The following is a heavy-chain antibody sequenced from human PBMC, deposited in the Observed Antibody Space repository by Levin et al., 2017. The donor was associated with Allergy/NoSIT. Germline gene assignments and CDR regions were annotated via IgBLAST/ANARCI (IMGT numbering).Heavy chain of an antibody. Sequence: SQTLSLTCAVSGGSISTGGHSWNWIRQTPGKGLQWLGYIYYSGTTYYNPSLKSRVSISVDRSNNQFSLEMTSVTAADTAVYYCVRGFGARAAFDIWGQGTMVTVSS. J-gene: IGHJ3*02. V-gene: IGHV4-30-2*01. D-gene: IGHD3-10*01. CDR2: IYYSGTT. CDR1: GGSISTGGHS. CDR3: VRGFGARAAFDI.